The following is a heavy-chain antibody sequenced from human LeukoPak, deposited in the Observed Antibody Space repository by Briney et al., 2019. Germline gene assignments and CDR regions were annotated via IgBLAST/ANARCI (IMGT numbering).Heavy chain of an antibody. V-gene: IGHV4-4*07. CDR3: TRDQTRYYYDSSGYLGFDY. J-gene: IGHJ4*02. CDR2: IYTSGST. CDR1: GGSISSYY. D-gene: IGHD3-22*01. Sequence: SETLSLTCTVSGGSISSYYWSWIRQPAGKGLEWIGRIYTSGSTNYNPSLKSRVTMSVDTSKNQFSLKLSSVTAADTAVYYCTRDQTRYYYDSSGYLGFDYWAREPWSPSPQ.